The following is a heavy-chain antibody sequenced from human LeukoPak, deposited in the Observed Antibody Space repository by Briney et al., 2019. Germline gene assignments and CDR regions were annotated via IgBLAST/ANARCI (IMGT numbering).Heavy chain of an antibody. CDR3: ARRFQGRGIYYYYYMDV. Sequence: PSETLSLTCAVYGGSFSGYYWSWIRQPPGKGLEWIGEINHSGSTNYNPSLKSRVTISVDTSKNQFSLKLSSVTAADTAVYYCARRFQGRGIYYYYYMDVWGKGTTVTVSS. V-gene: IGHV4-34*01. CDR2: INHSGST. J-gene: IGHJ6*03. D-gene: IGHD3-10*01. CDR1: GGSFSGYY.